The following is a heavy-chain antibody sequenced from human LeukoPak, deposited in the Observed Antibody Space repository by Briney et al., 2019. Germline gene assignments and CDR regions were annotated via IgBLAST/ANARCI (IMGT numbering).Heavy chain of an antibody. CDR2: INSDGSST. V-gene: IGHV3-74*01. Sequence: GGSLRLSCAASGFTFSSYWMDWVRQAPGKGLVGVSRINSDGSSTSYADSVKGRFTISRDYAKNTLYLQMNSLRAEDTAVYYCARAREVLGVTPGYYFDYWGQGTLVTVSS. J-gene: IGHJ4*02. CDR1: GFTFSSYW. CDR3: ARAREVLGVTPGYYFDY. D-gene: IGHD1-26*01.